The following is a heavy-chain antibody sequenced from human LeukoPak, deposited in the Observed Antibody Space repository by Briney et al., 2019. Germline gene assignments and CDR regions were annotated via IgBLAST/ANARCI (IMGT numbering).Heavy chain of an antibody. CDR2: IYYSGST. CDR3: ARFNYYGSGSDY. J-gene: IGHJ4*02. CDR1: GGSISSGGYY. Sequence: SETLSLTCTVSGGSISSGGYYWSGIRQHPGKGLEWIGYIYYSGSTYYNPSLKSRVTISVDTSKNQFSPKLSSVTAADTAVYYCARFNYYGSGSDYWGQGTLVTVSS. V-gene: IGHV4-31*03. D-gene: IGHD3-10*01.